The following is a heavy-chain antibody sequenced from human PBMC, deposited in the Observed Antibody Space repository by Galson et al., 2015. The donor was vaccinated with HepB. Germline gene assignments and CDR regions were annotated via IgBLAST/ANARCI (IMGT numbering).Heavy chain of an antibody. D-gene: IGHD6-19*01. CDR2: INSDGSST. Sequence: SLRLSCAASGFTFSSYWMHWVRQAPGKGLVWVSRINSDGSSTSYADSVKGRFTISRDNAKNTLYLQMNSLRAEDTAVYYCARGSSGWYLWDYWGQGTLVTVSS. J-gene: IGHJ4*02. CDR1: GFTFSSYW. CDR3: ARGSSGWYLWDY. V-gene: IGHV3-74*01.